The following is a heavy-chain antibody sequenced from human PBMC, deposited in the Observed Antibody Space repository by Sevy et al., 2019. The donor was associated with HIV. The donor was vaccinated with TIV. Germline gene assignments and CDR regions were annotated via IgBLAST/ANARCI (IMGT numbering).Heavy chain of an antibody. CDR2: ISSSSSYI. V-gene: IGHV3-21*01. Sequence: GSLRLSCTASGFSFGDYVLNWVRQAPGKGLEWVSSISSSSSYIYYADSVKGRFTISRDNAKNSLYLQMNSLRAEDTAVYYCARISAPDYNDSFLDYWGQGTLVTVSS. J-gene: IGHJ4*02. CDR1: GFSFGDYV. CDR3: ARISAPDYNDSFLDY. D-gene: IGHD3-22*01.